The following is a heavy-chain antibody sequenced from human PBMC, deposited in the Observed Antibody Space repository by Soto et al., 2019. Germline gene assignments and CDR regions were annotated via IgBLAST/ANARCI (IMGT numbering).Heavy chain of an antibody. CDR3: ARGATLDEYYYDSSGYWDYFDY. V-gene: IGHV4-4*02. J-gene: IGHJ4*02. Sequence: TSETLSLTCAVSGGSISSSNWWSWVRQPPGKGLEWIGEIYHSGSTNYNPSLKSRVTISVDKSKNQFSLKLSSVTAADTAVYYCARGATLDEYYYDSSGYWDYFDYWGQGTLVTVSS. CDR1: GGSISSSNW. D-gene: IGHD3-22*01. CDR2: IYHSGST.